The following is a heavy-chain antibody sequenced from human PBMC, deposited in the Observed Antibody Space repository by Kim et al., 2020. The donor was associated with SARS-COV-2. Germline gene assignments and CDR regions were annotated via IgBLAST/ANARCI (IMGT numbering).Heavy chain of an antibody. CDR2: INPGNGKT. J-gene: IGHJ6*03. V-gene: IGHV1-3*01. CDR1: GYSFTTYA. Sequence: ASVKVSCKASGYSFTTYAIHWVRQAPGQRLEWMGWINPGNGKTKCSQNFQGRVTITRDTSASTAYMELSSLRSEDTAVYYCARDPPRSPGFYYYYMDVWGKGTAVTVSS. CDR3: ARDPPRSPGFYYYYMDV.